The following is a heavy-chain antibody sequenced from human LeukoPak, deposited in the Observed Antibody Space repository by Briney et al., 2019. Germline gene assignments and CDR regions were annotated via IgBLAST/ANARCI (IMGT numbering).Heavy chain of an antibody. D-gene: IGHD2-2*01. CDR1: GGSISSYY. V-gene: IGHV4-59*12. Sequence: NPSETLSLTCTVSGGSISSYYWSWIRQPPGKGLEWIGYIYYSRSTNYNPSLKSRVTISVDTSKNQFSLKLSSVTAADTAVYYCARVPAAISGVTYYYYYYMDVWGKGTTVTVSS. J-gene: IGHJ6*03. CDR3: ARVPAAISGVTYYYYYYMDV. CDR2: IYYSRST.